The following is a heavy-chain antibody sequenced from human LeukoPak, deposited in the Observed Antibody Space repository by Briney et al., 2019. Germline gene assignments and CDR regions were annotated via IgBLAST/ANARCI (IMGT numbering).Heavy chain of an antibody. J-gene: IGHJ4*02. CDR3: ASPYYYDSSGWDY. D-gene: IGHD3-22*01. Sequence: SETLSLTCAVYGGSFSGYYWSWIRQPPGKGLEWIGEINQSGRTNYNPSLKSRVTMSLDTSKNQFSLKLSSVTAADTAVYYCASPYYYDSSGWDYWGQGTLVTVSS. CDR1: GGSFSGYY. CDR2: INQSGRT. V-gene: IGHV4-34*01.